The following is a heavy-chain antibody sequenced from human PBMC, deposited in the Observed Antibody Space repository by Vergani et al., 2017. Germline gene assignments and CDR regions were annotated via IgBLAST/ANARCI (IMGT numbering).Heavy chain of an antibody. V-gene: IGHV4-31*01. Sequence: QVQLQESGPGLVKPSQTLSLTCTVSGGSISSCGYYWSWIRQHPGKGLEWIGYIYYSGSTYYNPSLKSLVTRAVDTAKNQFSLKLSSVTAANTAVYYCARGPHLICSGSSCYFFDYWGQGTLVTVSS. CDR1: GGSISSCGYY. CDR2: IYYSGST. CDR3: ARGPHLICSGSSCYFFDY. J-gene: IGHJ4*02. D-gene: IGHD2-15*01.